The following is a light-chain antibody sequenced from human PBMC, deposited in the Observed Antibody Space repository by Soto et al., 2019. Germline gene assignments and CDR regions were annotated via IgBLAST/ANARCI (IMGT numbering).Light chain of an antibody. J-gene: IGLJ3*02. CDR2: ANN. V-gene: IGLV1-40*01. CDR3: QSYDSSPGAYWV. Sequence: QSVLTQPPSVSGAPGQRVTISCTGSRSNIGADFDVCWYQQLPGRAPKLLIYANNNRPSGVPDRFSGSKSGTSASLAITGLQTQDEANYYCQSYDSSPGAYWVFGGGTKLTVL. CDR1: RSNIGADFD.